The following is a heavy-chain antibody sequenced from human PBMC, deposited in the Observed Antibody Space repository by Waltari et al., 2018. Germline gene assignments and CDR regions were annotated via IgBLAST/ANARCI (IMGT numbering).Heavy chain of an antibody. CDR1: GFTFSNYA. J-gene: IGHJ4*02. CDR3: ARYCSGGSCRFDS. D-gene: IGHD2-15*01. CDR2: IKQDGSDK. V-gene: IGHV3-7*01. Sequence: EVQLLESGGGSLQPGESLRLSCGASGFTFSNYAMSWVRQAPGKRLAWVAKIKQDGSDKYYVDCVNGRFTISRDNAKNSLYLQMNSLRAEDTAVYYCARYCSGGSCRFDSWGQGTLVTVSS.